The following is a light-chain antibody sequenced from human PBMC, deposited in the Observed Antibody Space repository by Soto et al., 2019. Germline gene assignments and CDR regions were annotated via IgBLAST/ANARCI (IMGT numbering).Light chain of an antibody. CDR1: QSVSSSY. V-gene: IGKV3-20*01. Sequence: EIVLTQSPGTLSLSPGERATLSCRASQSVSSSYLAWYQQKPGQAPRLLMYGASSRATGIPDRFSGSGYETDLTLTISRLEPEDFAVCYCQQYGSSPGTFGQGTKVEIK. J-gene: IGKJ1*01. CDR3: QQYGSSPGT. CDR2: GAS.